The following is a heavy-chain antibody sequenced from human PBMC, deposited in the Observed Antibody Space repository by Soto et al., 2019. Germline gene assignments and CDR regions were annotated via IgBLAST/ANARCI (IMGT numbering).Heavy chain of an antibody. CDR2: IDIGGNT. CDR3: ARGRGSTGYLGREHYFDY. CDR1: GFSVTNNY. D-gene: IGHD2-2*01. J-gene: IGHJ4*02. V-gene: IGHV3-66*01. Sequence: PASGFSVTNNYMNWVRQAPGKGLEWVSIIDIGGNTYYADSVKDRFTIPRDNSRNTLYLHMDSLRAEDTAVYYCARGRGSTGYLGREHYFDYWGQGTLVTVSP.